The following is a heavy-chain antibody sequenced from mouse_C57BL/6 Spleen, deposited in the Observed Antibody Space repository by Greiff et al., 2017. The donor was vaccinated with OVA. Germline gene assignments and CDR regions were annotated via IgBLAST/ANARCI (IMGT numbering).Heavy chain of an antibody. Sequence: EVQLQQSVAELVRPGASVKLSCTASGFTIKNTYMHWVKQRPEQGLEWIGRIDPANGNPKYAPKFQGKATITADTSSNTAYLQLSSLTSEDTAIYYCARERGGSSTGYFDVWGTGTTVTVSS. CDR2: IDPANGNP. D-gene: IGHD1-1*01. J-gene: IGHJ1*03. V-gene: IGHV14-3*01. CDR3: ARERGGSSTGYFDV. CDR1: GFTIKNTY.